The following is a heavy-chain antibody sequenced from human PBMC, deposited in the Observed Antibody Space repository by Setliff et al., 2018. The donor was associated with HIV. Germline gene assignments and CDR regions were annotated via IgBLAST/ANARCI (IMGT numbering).Heavy chain of an antibody. V-gene: IGHV4-39*01. CDR1: GVSISNSLW. D-gene: IGHD3-3*01. CDR2: IYYSGST. J-gene: IGHJ4*01. CDR3: ARLGYYNFWSGYWTDY. Sequence: KTSETLSLTCVVSGVSISNSLWWTWVRQPPGKGLEWIGSIYYSGSTKYNPSLKSRVTISLDMSKNQFSLKLNSVTAADTATYYCARLGYYNFWSGYWTDYWGHGTLVTVSS.